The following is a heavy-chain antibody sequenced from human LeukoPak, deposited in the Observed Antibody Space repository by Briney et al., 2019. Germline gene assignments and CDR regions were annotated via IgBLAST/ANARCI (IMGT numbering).Heavy chain of an antibody. CDR2: INSDGSGT. V-gene: IGHV3-74*01. CDR1: GFTFSSYW. D-gene: IGHD3-22*01. J-gene: IGHJ4*02. CDR3: ACDRDYYDSSGYYNY. Sequence: GGSLRLSCAASGFTFSSYWMHWVRQAPEKGLVWVSSINSDGSGTIYADSVQGRFTISRDNAKNTLYLQMNSLRAEDTAVYYCACDRDYYDSSGYYNYWGQGTLVTVSS.